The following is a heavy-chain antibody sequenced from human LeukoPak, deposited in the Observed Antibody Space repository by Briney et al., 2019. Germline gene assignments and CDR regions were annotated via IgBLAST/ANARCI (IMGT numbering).Heavy chain of an antibody. V-gene: IGHV4-59*12. CDR1: GDSMSSYY. D-gene: IGHD2-21*02. CDR2: IYYSGST. CDR3: ARGECGGDCYSVYYFDY. Sequence: SETLSLTCTVSGDSMSSYYWSWIRQPPGKGLEWIGYIYYSGSTYYNPSLKSRVTISVDTSKNQFSLKLSSVTAADTAVYYCARGECGGDCYSVYYFDYWGQGTLVTVSS. J-gene: IGHJ4*02.